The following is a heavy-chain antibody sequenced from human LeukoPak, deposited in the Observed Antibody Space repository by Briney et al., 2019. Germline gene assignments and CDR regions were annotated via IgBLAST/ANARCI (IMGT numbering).Heavy chain of an antibody. CDR1: GAPISSYY. CDR3: ARENPSGYYNRPIDY. D-gene: IGHD3-22*01. Sequence: PSETLSLTCTVSGAPISSYYWSWIRQPPGKGLEWIGDIYYSGSIKYNPSLKSRVTMSVDTSKNQFSLKLSSVTAADTAIYYCARENPSGYYNRPIDYWGQGTLVTVSS. CDR2: IYYSGSI. J-gene: IGHJ4*02. V-gene: IGHV4-59*01.